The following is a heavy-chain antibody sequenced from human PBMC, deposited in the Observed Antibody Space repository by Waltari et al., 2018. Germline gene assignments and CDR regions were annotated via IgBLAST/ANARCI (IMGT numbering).Heavy chain of an antibody. Sequence: QVQLLQWGAGLLKPSETLSLTCAVSGEWYTINYWSWIRQSPGKVLEWIGEINHSGNTNYNPSLKSRVTISVDTSKKQVSLSLSSVTAADTAVYYCARLLIEDSGFGWYSFDYWGQGSPVIVSS. J-gene: IGHJ4*02. CDR3: ARLLIEDSGFGWYSFDY. D-gene: IGHD6-19*01. CDR1: GEWYTINY. V-gene: IGHV4-34*01. CDR2: INHSGNT.